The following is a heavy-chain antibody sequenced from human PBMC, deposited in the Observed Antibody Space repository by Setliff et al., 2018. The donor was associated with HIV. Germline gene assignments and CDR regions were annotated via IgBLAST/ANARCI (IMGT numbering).Heavy chain of an antibody. V-gene: IGHV4-61*08. Sequence: SETLSLTCAVSGGSISSGGYSWTWIRQPPGKGLEWIGYIYYSGSTNYNPSLKSRVTISVDTSKNQFSLKLSSVTAADTAVYYCARDQGFGELYLDYWGQGTLVTVSS. CDR3: ARDQGFGELYLDY. CDR2: IYYSGST. CDR1: GGSISSGGYS. J-gene: IGHJ4*02. D-gene: IGHD3-10*01.